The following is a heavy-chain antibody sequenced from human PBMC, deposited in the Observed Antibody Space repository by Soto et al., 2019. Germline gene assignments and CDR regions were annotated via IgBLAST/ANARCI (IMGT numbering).Heavy chain of an antibody. CDR3: ARGLASISSGWPRNRHTRWFDP. V-gene: IGHV4-59*01. CDR2: IYYSGST. J-gene: IGHJ5*02. Sequence: SETLSLTCTVSGGSISSYYWSWIRQPPGKGLEWIGYIYYSGSTNYNPSLKSRVTISVDTSKNQFSLKLSSVTAADTAVYYCARGLASISSGWPRNRHTRWFDPWGQGTLVTVSS. D-gene: IGHD6-19*01. CDR1: GGSISSYY.